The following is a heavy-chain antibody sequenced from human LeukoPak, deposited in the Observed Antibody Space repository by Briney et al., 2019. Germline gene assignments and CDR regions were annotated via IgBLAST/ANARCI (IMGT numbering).Heavy chain of an antibody. V-gene: IGHV1-2*02. CDR3: ARDIELLWFGELPRDAFDI. CDR2: INPNSGGT. D-gene: IGHD3-10*01. Sequence: GASVKVSCKASGYTFTGYYMHWVRQAPGQGLEWMGWINPNSGGTNYAQKFQGRVTMTRDTSISTAYMELSRLRSDDTAVYYCARDIELLWFGELPRDAFDIWGQGTLVTVSS. J-gene: IGHJ4*02. CDR1: GYTFTGYY.